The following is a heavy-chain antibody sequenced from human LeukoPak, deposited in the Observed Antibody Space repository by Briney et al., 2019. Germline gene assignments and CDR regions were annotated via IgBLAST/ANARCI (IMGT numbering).Heavy chain of an antibody. CDR2: IYYSGNTNT. CDR3: ARDGYYDSSGYYYKLDAFDI. CDR1: GGSISSYY. V-gene: IGHV4-59*01. Sequence: SETLSLICSVAGGSISSYYWRWIRRPPGKGLEWIGYIYYSGNTNTNYNPYLKSRVTISADTSKHQFSLKLSSVTAADTAVYYCARDGYYDSSGYYYKLDAFDIWGQGTTVTVSS. J-gene: IGHJ3*02. D-gene: IGHD3-22*01.